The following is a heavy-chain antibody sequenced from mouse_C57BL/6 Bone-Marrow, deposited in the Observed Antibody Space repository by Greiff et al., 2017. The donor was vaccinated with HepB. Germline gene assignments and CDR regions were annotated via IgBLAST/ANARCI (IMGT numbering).Heavy chain of an antibody. D-gene: IGHD1-1*01. CDR2: INPNNGGT. CDR1: GYTFTDYY. CDR3: ARDTTVVADYYAMDF. V-gene: IGHV1-26*01. J-gene: IGHJ4*01. Sequence: EVQLQQSGPELVKPGASVKISCKASGYTFTDYYMNWVKQSHGKSLEWIGDINPNNGGTSYNQKFKGKATLTVDKSSSTAYMDLRSLTSEDSAVYYCARDTTVVADYYAMDFWGQGTSVTVTS.